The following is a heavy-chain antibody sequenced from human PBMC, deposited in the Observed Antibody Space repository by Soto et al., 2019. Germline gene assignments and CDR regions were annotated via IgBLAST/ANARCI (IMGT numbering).Heavy chain of an antibody. J-gene: IGHJ5*02. CDR1: GGSFSGYY. CDR3: ARGEYDILTGRNWFDP. CDR2: INHSGST. D-gene: IGHD3-9*01. Sequence: PSETLSLTCAVYGGSFSGYYWSWFRQPPGKWLEWIGEINHSGSTNYNPSLKSRVTISVDTSKNQFSLKLSSVTAADTAVYYCARGEYDILTGRNWFDPWGQGXLVTVYS. V-gene: IGHV4-34*01.